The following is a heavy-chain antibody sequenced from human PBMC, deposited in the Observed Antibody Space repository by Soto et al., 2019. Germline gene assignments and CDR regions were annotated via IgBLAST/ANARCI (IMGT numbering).Heavy chain of an antibody. Sequence: QVQLEESGGGVVQPGRSLRLSCAASGFNFTNYGMHWVRQAPGKGLEWVAVISYDGSKKYYADSVKGRFTISRDNSKNTLYLQMNSLRAGDTAVYYCTKDKEHQLVRGWFDPWGQGTLVTVSS. V-gene: IGHV3-30*18. CDR3: TKDKEHQLVRGWFDP. J-gene: IGHJ5*02. CDR2: ISYDGSKK. D-gene: IGHD6-13*01. CDR1: GFNFTNYG.